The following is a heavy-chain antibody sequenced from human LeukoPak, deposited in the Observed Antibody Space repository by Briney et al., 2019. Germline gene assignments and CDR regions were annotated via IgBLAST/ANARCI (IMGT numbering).Heavy chain of an antibody. CDR2: VTNSGSST. CDR3: AKEDYGGNSKTFDI. V-gene: IGHV3-23*01. Sequence: GGSLRLSCAASGFTFSSYVMAWIRQAPGKGLEWVSTVTNSGSSTYYADSVKGRFTISRDNSKNTLFLQMNSLRAEDTAVYYCAKEDYGGNSKTFDIWGQGTMVTVSS. D-gene: IGHD4-23*01. J-gene: IGHJ3*02. CDR1: GFTFSSYV.